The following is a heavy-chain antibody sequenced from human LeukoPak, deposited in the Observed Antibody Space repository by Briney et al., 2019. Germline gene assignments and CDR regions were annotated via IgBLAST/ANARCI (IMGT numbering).Heavy chain of an antibody. CDR1: GGSFSTYY. Sequence: PSETLSLTCTVSGGSFSTYYWSWIRQPAGKGLEWIGRIYTSGSTNYNPSLKSRVTMSVDTSKNQFSLKLTSVTAADTAVYFCARGPYSYDSSGAFDIWGQGTMVTVSS. CDR2: IYTSGST. D-gene: IGHD3-22*01. CDR3: ARGPYSYDSSGAFDI. J-gene: IGHJ3*02. V-gene: IGHV4-4*07.